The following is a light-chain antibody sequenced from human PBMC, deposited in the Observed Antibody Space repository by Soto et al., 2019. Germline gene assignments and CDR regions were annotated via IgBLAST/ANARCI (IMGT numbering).Light chain of an antibody. Sequence: EIMMTQSPAILSVSPGERATLSCRASQSVSSSYLAWYQQKPGQAPRLLIYGASSRATGIPDRFSGSGSGTDFTLTISRLEPEDFAVYYCQQYGSSSITFGQGTRLEIK. V-gene: IGKV3-20*01. CDR2: GAS. J-gene: IGKJ5*01. CDR1: QSVSSSY. CDR3: QQYGSSSIT.